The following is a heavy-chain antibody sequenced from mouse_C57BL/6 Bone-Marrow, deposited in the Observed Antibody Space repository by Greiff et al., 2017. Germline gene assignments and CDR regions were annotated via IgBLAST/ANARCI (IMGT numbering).Heavy chain of an antibody. CDR3: TRDYGSRGDWYFDV. Sequence: VQLQQSGAELVRPGASVTLSCKASGYTFTDYEMHWVKQTPVHGLEWIGAIDPATGGTAYNQKFKGKDILTADKSSSTAYMELRSLTSEDSAVYYCTRDYGSRGDWYFDVWGTGTTVTVSS. CDR1: GYTFTDYE. V-gene: IGHV1-15*01. J-gene: IGHJ1*03. D-gene: IGHD1-1*01. CDR2: IDPATGGT.